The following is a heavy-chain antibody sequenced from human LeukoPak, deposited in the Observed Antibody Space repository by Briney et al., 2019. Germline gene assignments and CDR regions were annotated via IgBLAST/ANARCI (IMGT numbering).Heavy chain of an antibody. CDR3: AKVPVLRYFDWLLYFDY. J-gene: IGHJ4*02. Sequence: PGGSPRLSCAASGFTISSYWMSWVRQAPGKGLEWVAVISYDGSNKYYADSVKGRFTISRDNSKNTLYLQINSLRAEDTAVYYCAKVPVLRYFDWLLYFDYWGQGTLVTVSS. D-gene: IGHD3-9*01. CDR1: GFTISSYW. V-gene: IGHV3-30*18. CDR2: ISYDGSNK.